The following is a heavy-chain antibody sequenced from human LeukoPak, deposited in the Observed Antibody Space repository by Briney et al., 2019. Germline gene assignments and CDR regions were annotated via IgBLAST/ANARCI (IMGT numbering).Heavy chain of an antibody. CDR2: IIPIFGTA. Sequence: SVKVSCTASGGTFSSYAISWVRQAPGQGLEWMGGIIPIFGTANYAQKFQCRVTITADESTSTAYMELSSLRSEDTAVYYCARLGFGESHQDYWGQGTLVTVSS. V-gene: IGHV1-69*13. J-gene: IGHJ4*02. CDR3: ARLGFGESHQDY. CDR1: GGTFSSYA. D-gene: IGHD3-10*01.